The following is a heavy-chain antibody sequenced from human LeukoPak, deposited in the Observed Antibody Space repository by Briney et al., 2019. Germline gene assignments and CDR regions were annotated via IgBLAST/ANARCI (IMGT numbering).Heavy chain of an antibody. CDR2: IYYSGST. CDR3: ARVSLSGSYSPFDP. V-gene: IGHV4-59*01. Sequence: SETLSLTCTVSGGSISSYYWSWIRQPPGKGLEWIGYIYYSGSTGYNPSLKSRVTISVDTSKSQFSLRLSSVTAADTAVYYCARVSLSGSYSPFDPWGQGTLVTVSS. D-gene: IGHD1-26*01. CDR1: GGSISSYY. J-gene: IGHJ5*02.